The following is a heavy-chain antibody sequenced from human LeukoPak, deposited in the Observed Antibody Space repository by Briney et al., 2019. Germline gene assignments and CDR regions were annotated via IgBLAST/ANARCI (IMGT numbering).Heavy chain of an antibody. J-gene: IGHJ6*03. CDR3: AKDVSGYDPPFYYYMDV. V-gene: IGHV3-20*04. D-gene: IGHD5-12*01. CDR2: INWNGGST. CDR1: GFTFSSHW. Sequence: GGSLRLSCAASGFTFSSHWMSWVRQAPGKGLEWVSGINWNGGSTGYADSVKGRFTISRDNSKNSLYLQMNSLRTEDTALYYCAKDVSGYDPPFYYYMDVWGKGTTVTVSS.